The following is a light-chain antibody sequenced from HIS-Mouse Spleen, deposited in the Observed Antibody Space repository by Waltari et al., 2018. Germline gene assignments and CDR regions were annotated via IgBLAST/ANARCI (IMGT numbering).Light chain of an antibody. CDR3: QQYNNWWT. CDR2: GAS. V-gene: IGKV3-15*01. Sequence: EIVMTQSPATLSVSPGERATLSCRASQSVSSNLAGYQQKPCQAPRLLIYGASTRDTGIPARFSGSGSGTEFTLTISSLQSEDFAVYYCQQYNNWWTFGQGTKVEIK. J-gene: IGKJ1*01. CDR1: QSVSSN.